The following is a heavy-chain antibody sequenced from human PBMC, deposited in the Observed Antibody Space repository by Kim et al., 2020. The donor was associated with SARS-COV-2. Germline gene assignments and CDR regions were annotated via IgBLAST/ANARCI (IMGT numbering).Heavy chain of an antibody. CDR1: GGSISSGGYY. J-gene: IGHJ5*02. CDR2: IYYSGST. Sequence: SETLSLTCTVSGGSISSGGYYWSWIRQHPGKGLEWIGYIYYSGSTYYNPSLKSRVTISVDTSKNQFSLKLSSVTAADTAVYYCARGTAAAGDYEWFDPWGQGTLVTVSS. CDR3: ARGTAAAGDYEWFDP. D-gene: IGHD6-13*01. V-gene: IGHV4-31*03.